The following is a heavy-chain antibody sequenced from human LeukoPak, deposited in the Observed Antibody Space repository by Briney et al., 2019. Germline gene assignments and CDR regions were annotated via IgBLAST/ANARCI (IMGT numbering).Heavy chain of an antibody. CDR3: AGNYYDSSGPMD. CDR2: ISSSSSYI. D-gene: IGHD3-22*01. Sequence: GGSLRLSCAASGFTFSSYSMNWVRQAPGKGLEWISSISSSSSYIYYADSVKGRFTISRDNAKNSLYLQMNSLRAEDTAVYYCAGNYYDSSGPMDWGQGTLVTVSS. V-gene: IGHV3-21*01. J-gene: IGHJ4*02. CDR1: GFTFSSYS.